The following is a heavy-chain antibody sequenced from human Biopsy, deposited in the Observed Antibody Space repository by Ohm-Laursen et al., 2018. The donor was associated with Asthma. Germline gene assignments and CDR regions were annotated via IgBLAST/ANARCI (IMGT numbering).Heavy chain of an antibody. CDR2: IYYDGSRK. J-gene: IGHJ5*02. Sequence: SLRLSCAASGFTVSRHALHWVRQAPGKGLEWVAGIYYDGSRKYYTESVKGRFTISRDNSKNRLYLEMASLRAEDTAVYYCAREKVIESRGFQNWFDPWGQGTLVHVSS. CDR1: GFTVSRHA. CDR3: AREKVIESRGFQNWFDP. D-gene: IGHD3-16*02. V-gene: IGHV3-33*01.